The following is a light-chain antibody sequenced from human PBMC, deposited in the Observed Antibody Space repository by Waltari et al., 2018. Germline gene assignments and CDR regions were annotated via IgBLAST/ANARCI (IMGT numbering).Light chain of an antibody. CDR1: QAIKKY. J-gene: IGKJ4*02. CDR3: QKYDNLPRT. Sequence: IQMTHSPSSLSASVGHRVTITCPASQAIKKYLSWYQQKPGKAPNLLIYDASKLQTAVPPRFSGSGSGTDVTLTISRQQPDDTATYDCQKYDNLPRTYGGGTKVEIK. CDR2: DAS. V-gene: IGKV1-33*01.